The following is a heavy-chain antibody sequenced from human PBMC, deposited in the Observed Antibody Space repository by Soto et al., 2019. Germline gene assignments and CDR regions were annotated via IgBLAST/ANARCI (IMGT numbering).Heavy chain of an antibody. CDR2: IWYDGSNK. Sequence: QVQLVESGGGVVQPGRSLRLSCAASGFTFSSYGMHWVRQAPGKGLEWVAVIWYDGSNKYYADSVKGRFTISRDNSKNTLYPQMNSLRAEDTAVYYCARGTVVVVAATEKYYFDYWGQGTLVTVSS. CDR1: GFTFSSYG. D-gene: IGHD2-15*01. V-gene: IGHV3-33*01. J-gene: IGHJ4*02. CDR3: ARGTVVVVAATEKYYFDY.